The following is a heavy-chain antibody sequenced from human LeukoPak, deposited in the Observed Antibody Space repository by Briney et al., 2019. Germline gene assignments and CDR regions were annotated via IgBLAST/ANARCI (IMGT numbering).Heavy chain of an antibody. V-gene: IGHV3-74*01. CDR2: ISSDGSTT. D-gene: IGHD5-24*01. CDR3: EAITTRGIY. CDR1: GFTVSSYR. J-gene: IGHJ4*02. Sequence: GGSVPLACTASGFTVSSYRMHWSRQAPGKGLVWVSRISSDGSTTNYADSVEGRFTISRDNDKYTLYLHMNSLRDEETAVYYCEAITTRGIYWGQGTLVTVSS.